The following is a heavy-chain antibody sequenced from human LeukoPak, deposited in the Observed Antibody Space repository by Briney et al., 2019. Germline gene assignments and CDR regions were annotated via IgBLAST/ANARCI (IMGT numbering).Heavy chain of an antibody. CDR3: ARVLDPIMITFGGVIAHNIFDY. J-gene: IGHJ4*02. CDR1: GYTFTSYY. CDR2: INPSGGST. D-gene: IGHD3-16*02. Sequence: ASVKVSCKASGYTFTSYYMHWVRQAPGQGLEWMGIINPSGGSTSYAQKFQGRVTMTRDTSTSTVYMELSGLRSEDTAVYYCARVLDPIMITFGGVIAHNIFDYWGQGTLVTVSS. V-gene: IGHV1-46*01.